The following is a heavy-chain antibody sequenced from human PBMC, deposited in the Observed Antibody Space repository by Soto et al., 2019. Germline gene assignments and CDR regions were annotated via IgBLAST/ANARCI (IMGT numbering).Heavy chain of an antibody. CDR3: ARGDYYGSGSYGPRYYYYYMDV. CDR1: GGSFSGYY. V-gene: IGHV4-34*01. D-gene: IGHD3-10*01. Sequence: SETLSLTCAVYGGSFSGYYWSWIRQPPGKGLEWIGEINHSGSTNDNPSLKSRVTISVDTSKNQFSLKLSSVTAADTAVYYCARGDYYGSGSYGPRYYYYYMDVWGKETTVTVSS. CDR2: INHSGST. J-gene: IGHJ6*03.